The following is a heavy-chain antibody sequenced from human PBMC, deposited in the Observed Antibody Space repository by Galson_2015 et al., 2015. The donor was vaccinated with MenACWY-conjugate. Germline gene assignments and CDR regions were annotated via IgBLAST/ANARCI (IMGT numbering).Heavy chain of an antibody. J-gene: IGHJ4*02. CDR2: INSDGSRT. Sequence: SLRLSCEASGFTFSSYWMNWVRQAPGQGLVWVARINSDGSRTSYANSVKGRFTISRDNATNTLYLQMSSLRAEDTAVYYCARDPERGDGYVLDYWGQGTLVTVSS. V-gene: IGHV3-74*01. D-gene: IGHD3-22*01. CDR1: GFTFSSYW. CDR3: ARDPERGDGYVLDY.